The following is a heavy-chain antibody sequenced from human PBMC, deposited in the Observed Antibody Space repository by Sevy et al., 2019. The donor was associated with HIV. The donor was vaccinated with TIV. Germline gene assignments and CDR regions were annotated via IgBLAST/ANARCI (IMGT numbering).Heavy chain of an antibody. V-gene: IGHV4-59*01. CDR2: KHYTGGT. D-gene: IGHD3-10*01. Sequence: SETLSLTCTVSGASISSSYWNWIRQPPGKGLEYIGYKHYTGGTKYNPSLKSRVTISMDTSKNLFSLKLSSVTAADSAMYYCVRDLDGSGRWLESWGQGTLVTVSS. CDR1: GASISSSY. CDR3: VRDLDGSGRWLES. J-gene: IGHJ4*02.